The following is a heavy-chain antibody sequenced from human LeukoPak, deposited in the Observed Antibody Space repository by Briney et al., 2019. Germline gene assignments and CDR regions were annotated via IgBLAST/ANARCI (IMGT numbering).Heavy chain of an antibody. V-gene: IGHV1-24*01. D-gene: IGHD3-22*01. J-gene: IGHJ4*02. CDR1: RYXLSELS. Sequence: CXXXRYXLSELSXQWVXQAPGKGXXGRXGLDPEDGETIYAQKFQGRVTMTEDTSTDTAYMELSSLRSEDTAVYYCATAHHYNSSGYYSDYWGQGTLVTVSS. CDR2: LDPEDGET. CDR3: ATAHHYNSSGYYSDY.